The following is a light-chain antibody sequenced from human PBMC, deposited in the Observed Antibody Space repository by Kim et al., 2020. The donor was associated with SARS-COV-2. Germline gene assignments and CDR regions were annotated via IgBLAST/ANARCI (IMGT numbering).Light chain of an antibody. CDR2: GVT. Sequence: QYALTQPASVSGSPGQSITISCTGTSSDIGGYNYVSWYQQHPGKAPKLMIYGVTNRPSGVSNRFSGSKSGNTASLTISGLQAEDEADYYCSSYTISNTLVVFGGGTQLTVL. CDR3: SSYTISNTLVV. V-gene: IGLV2-14*03. CDR1: SSDIGGYNY. J-gene: IGLJ3*02.